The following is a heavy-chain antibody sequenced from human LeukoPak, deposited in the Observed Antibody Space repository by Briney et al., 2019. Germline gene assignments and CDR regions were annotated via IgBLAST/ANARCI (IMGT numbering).Heavy chain of an antibody. D-gene: IGHD3-22*01. J-gene: IGHJ3*02. V-gene: IGHV5-51*01. CDR3: ARKGGGGYYGPDAFDI. CDR1: GYSFTNYW. Sequence: GESLKISCKGSGYSFTNYWIGWVRQMSGKGLEWMGIIYPGDSDTRYRPSFQGQITISADKSISTAYLQWSSLKASDTAMYYCARKGGGGYYGPDAFDIWGQGTMVTVSS. CDR2: IYPGDSDT.